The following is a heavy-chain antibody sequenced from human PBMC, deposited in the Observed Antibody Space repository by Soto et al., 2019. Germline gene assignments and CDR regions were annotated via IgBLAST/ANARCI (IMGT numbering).Heavy chain of an antibody. V-gene: IGHV1-3*05. Sequence: QVQLVQSGAEEKKPGASVKVSCKASGYTFSNYAVHWVRQAPGQRLEWMGWTNAGNVNTKYSQKFQGRVTITRDTSASTAYMELSSLRFEDTAVYYCAIDYRSGPTPWILFDYWGQGTLVTVSS. CDR2: TNAGNVNT. CDR3: AIDYRSGPTPWILFDY. J-gene: IGHJ4*02. D-gene: IGHD6-19*01. CDR1: GYTFSNYA.